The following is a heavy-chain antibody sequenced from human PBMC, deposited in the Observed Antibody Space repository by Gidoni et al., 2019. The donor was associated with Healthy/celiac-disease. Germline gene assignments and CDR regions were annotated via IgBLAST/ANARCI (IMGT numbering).Heavy chain of an antibody. J-gene: IGHJ4*02. CDR2: ISGDGGTT. CDR1: GFTFSSYA. Sequence: EVQLSESGGGLVQPGGSLRLSCAASGFTFSSYAMSWVRQAPGKGLEWVSSISGDGGTTYYADSVKGRFTISRDNSKNTLYLQMNSLRAEDTAIYYCAKDKILVRGVIVGWGQGTLVTVSS. D-gene: IGHD3-10*01. V-gene: IGHV3-23*01. CDR3: AKDKILVRGVIVG.